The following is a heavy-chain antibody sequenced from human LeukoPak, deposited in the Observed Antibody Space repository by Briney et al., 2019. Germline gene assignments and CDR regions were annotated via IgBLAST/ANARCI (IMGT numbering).Heavy chain of an antibody. V-gene: IGHV3-30*04. CDR1: GFTFRSFP. CDR3: ARVGDYGDDY. D-gene: IGHD4-17*01. Sequence: PGGSLRLSCAASGFTFRSFPIHWVRQAPGKGLEWVAFISYDGSNKYYADSVKGRFTISRDNSKNTLYLQMNSLRGEDTAVYYCARVGDYGDDYWGQGTLVTFSS. CDR2: ISYDGSNK. J-gene: IGHJ4*02.